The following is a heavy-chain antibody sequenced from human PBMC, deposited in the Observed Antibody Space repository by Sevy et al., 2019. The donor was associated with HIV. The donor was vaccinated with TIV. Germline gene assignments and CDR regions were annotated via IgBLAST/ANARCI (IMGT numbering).Heavy chain of an antibody. D-gene: IGHD6-19*01. V-gene: IGHV4-39*01. J-gene: IGHJ4*02. CDR2: IFYSGST. CDR1: GGSISSSNYY. CDR3: ARRISIRGWYAFGF. Sequence: SETLSLTCTVSGGSISSSNYYWGWIRQPPGKGLEWIGKIFYSGSTYYNPSLESRVTISIDTSNNQFSLKLNSVTAADTAVYYCARRISIRGWYAFGFWGQGAQVTDSS.